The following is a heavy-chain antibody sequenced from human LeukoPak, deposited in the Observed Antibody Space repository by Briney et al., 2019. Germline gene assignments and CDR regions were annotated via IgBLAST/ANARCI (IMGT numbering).Heavy chain of an antibody. J-gene: IGHJ6*03. CDR2: ISGDGDST. Sequence: GGSLRLSCAASGFTFDDYAMHWVRQAPGKGLEWVSLISGDGDSTSYADSVKGRFTISRDNSKNSLYLQMNSLRTEDTALYYCAKDIRDIVVVPAGYYYHMDVWGKGTTVTVSS. V-gene: IGHV3-43*02. D-gene: IGHD2-2*01. CDR3: AKDIRDIVVVPAGYYYHMDV. CDR1: GFTFDDYA.